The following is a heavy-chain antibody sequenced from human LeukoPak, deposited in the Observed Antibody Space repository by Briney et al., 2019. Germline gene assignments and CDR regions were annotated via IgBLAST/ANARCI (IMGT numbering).Heavy chain of an antibody. V-gene: IGHV3-23*01. Sequence: GGSLRLSCAASGFTFSSYAMSWVRQARGKGLEWVSAISGSGGSTYYADSVKGRFTISRDNSKNTLYLQMNSLKAEDTAVYYCAKDLAVVEKNYFDYWGQGTLVTVSS. CDR2: ISGSGGST. CDR3: AKDLAVVEKNYFDY. D-gene: IGHD2-15*01. CDR1: GFTFSSYA. J-gene: IGHJ4*02.